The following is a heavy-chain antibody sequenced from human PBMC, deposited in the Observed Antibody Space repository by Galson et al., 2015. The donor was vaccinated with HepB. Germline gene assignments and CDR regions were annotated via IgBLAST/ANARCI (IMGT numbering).Heavy chain of an antibody. J-gene: IGHJ4*02. CDR2: ISSSGSTI. CDR3: ARDDRYSVGGTGPYYFDY. Sequence: SLRLSCAASGFTFSDYYMSWIRQAPGKGLEWVSYISSSGSTIYYADSVKGRFTISRDNAKNSLYLQMNSLRAEDTAVYYCARDDRYSVGGTGPYYFDYWGQGTLVTVSS. V-gene: IGHV3-11*01. CDR1: GFTFSDYY. D-gene: IGHD2-21*02.